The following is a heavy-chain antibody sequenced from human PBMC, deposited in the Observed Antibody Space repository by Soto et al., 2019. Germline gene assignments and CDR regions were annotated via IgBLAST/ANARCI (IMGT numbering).Heavy chain of an antibody. V-gene: IGHV4-59*01. CDR3: ARYRREAVAGYTLDN. D-gene: IGHD6-13*01. J-gene: IGHJ4*02. CDR1: GGSISSNY. CDR2: VYNSGST. Sequence: SETLSLTCTVSGGSISSNYWTWIRQPPGKGLEWIGYVYNSGSTNYNPSLKSRVTISEDTSKSQFSLKVNSMTAADTAVYYCARYRREAVAGYTLDNWGQGSLVTVSS.